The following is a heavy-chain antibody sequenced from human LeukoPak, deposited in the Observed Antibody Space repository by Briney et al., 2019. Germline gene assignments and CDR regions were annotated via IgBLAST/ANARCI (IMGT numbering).Heavy chain of an antibody. CDR3: AREGEESLGYFDY. J-gene: IGHJ4*02. CDR2: IYYSGST. Sequence: SETLSLTCTVSGGSISSYYWSWIRQPPGKGLEWIGYIYYSGSTNYNPSLKSRVTISVDTSKNQFSLKLSSVTAADTAVYYCAREGEESLGYFDYWGQGTLVTVSS. CDR1: GGSISSYY. D-gene: IGHD7-27*01. V-gene: IGHV4-59*01.